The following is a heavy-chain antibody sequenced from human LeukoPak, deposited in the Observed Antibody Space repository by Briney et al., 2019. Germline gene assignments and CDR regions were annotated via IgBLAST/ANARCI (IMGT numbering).Heavy chain of an antibody. Sequence: SETLSLTCTVSGGSLSSSSYYWGWIRQPPGKGLQWIGHIYYSGTDFYNPSLKSRVTISVDTSKNQFSLKLTSVTAADTALYYCARLNGNFQNFYDYWGQGTLVTVSS. D-gene: IGHD1-7*01. CDR1: GGSLSSSSYY. CDR3: ARLNGNFQNFYDY. J-gene: IGHJ4*02. V-gene: IGHV4-39*07. CDR2: IYYSGTD.